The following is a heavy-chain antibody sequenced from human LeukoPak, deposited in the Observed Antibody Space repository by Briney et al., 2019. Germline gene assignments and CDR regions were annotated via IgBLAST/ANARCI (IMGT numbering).Heavy chain of an antibody. CDR1: GGSISSSGYY. CDR3: ARLHHYASGSYPTTGNWFDP. V-gene: IGHV4-39*01. D-gene: IGHD3-10*01. Sequence: PSETLSLICTVSGGSISSSGYYWGWIRQSPGEGLEWIGNIYYSGITYYNASLKSRLTISVDTSKNQFSLKLSSVTAADTAVYFCARLHHYASGSYPTTGNWFDPWGQGTLVTVSS. J-gene: IGHJ5*02. CDR2: IYYSGIT.